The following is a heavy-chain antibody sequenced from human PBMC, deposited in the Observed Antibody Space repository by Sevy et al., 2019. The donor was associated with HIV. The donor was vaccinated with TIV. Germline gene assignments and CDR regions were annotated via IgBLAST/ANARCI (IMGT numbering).Heavy chain of an antibody. CDR1: AGSSSSYY. D-gene: IGHD1-26*01. V-gene: IGHV4-4*07. Sequence: SENLSLTCSVSAGSSSSYYWSWLRQPAGKGLEWIGRLYTSGSTKYNPSLKSRVTMSVDTSKAQFSLKLSSVSAADTAVSSCARGAAGIVEGAQYDYWGQGIPVTVSS. CDR3: ARGAAGIVEGAQYDY. J-gene: IGHJ4*02. CDR2: LYTSGST.